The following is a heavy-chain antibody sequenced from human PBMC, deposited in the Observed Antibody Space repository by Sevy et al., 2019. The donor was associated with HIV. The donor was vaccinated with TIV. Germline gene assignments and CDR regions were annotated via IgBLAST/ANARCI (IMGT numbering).Heavy chain of an antibody. J-gene: IGHJ6*02. CDR1: GFTFSSSG. Sequence: GGSLRLSCAASGFTFSSSGMHWVRQAPGKGLVWVSRINGDGNSPIYADSVQGRFTISRDNAKNTLFLQMNSLRAEDTGIYYCAREGVDFWSGPVDYYYGMDVWGQGTTVTVSS. CDR2: INGDGNSP. D-gene: IGHD3-3*01. V-gene: IGHV3-74*01. CDR3: AREGVDFWSGPVDYYYGMDV.